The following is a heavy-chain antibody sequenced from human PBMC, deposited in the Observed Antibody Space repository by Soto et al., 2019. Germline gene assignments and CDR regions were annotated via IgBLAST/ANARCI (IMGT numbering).Heavy chain of an antibody. CDR3: ARQAPPYYYDSSLGGMDV. Sequence: QVQLVQSGAEVKKPGSSVKVSCKASGGTFSSYAISWVRQAPGQGLEWMGGIIPIFGTANYAQKFQGRVTITADESTSTAYMELSSLRSEDTAVYYCARQAPPYYYDSSLGGMDVWDQGTTVTVSS. V-gene: IGHV1-69*01. CDR2: IIPIFGTA. D-gene: IGHD3-22*01. CDR1: GGTFSSYA. J-gene: IGHJ6*02.